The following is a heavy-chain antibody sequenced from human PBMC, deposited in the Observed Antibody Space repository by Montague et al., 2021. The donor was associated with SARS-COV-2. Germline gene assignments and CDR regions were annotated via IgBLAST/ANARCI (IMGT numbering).Heavy chain of an antibody. J-gene: IGHJ6*02. Sequence: SETLSLTCTVSGDSISDSSWSWIWHPHGLGMERIWYIFRSGATNYNPPLNSRAIIALDTSKSQFSLTLSPVTAADTAIYYCARTSRGSRYFYGVDVWGQGTTVTVSS. V-gene: IGHV4-59*01. CDR1: GDSISDSS. CDR3: ARTSRGSRYFYGVDV. D-gene: IGHD3-10*01. CDR2: IFRSGAT.